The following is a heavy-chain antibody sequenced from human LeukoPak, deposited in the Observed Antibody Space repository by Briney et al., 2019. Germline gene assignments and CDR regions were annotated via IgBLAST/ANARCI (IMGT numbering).Heavy chain of an antibody. D-gene: IGHD1-26*01. V-gene: IGHV4-4*07. J-gene: IGHJ4*02. CDR3: ARRSGSYSAYFDY. CDR1: GGSISSHY. CDR2: IHISGST. Sequence: PSETLSLTCTVSGGSISSHYWSWIRRPAGKGLEWIGRIHISGSTNYNPSLKSRVTMSVDTSKNQFSLKLSSVTAADTAVYYCARRSGSYSAYFDYWGQGTLVTVSS.